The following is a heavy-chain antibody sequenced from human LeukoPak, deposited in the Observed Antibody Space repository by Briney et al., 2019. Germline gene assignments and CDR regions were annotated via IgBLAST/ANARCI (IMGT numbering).Heavy chain of an antibody. CDR2: ISGSGGST. J-gene: IGHJ3*02. V-gene: IGHV3-23*01. CDR3: ARTVDTAMVNLFAFDI. D-gene: IGHD5-18*01. CDR1: GFTFSSYA. Sequence: PGGSLRLSCAASGFTFSSYAMSWVRQAPGKGLEWVSAISGSGGSTYYADSVKGRFTISRGNSKNTLYLQMNSLRAEDTAVYYCARTVDTAMVNLFAFDIWGQGTMVTVSS.